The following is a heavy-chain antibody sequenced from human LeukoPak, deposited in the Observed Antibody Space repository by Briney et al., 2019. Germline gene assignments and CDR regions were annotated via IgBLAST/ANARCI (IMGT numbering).Heavy chain of an antibody. J-gene: IGHJ4*02. Sequence: ASVKVSCKASGYSFTLYAMNWVRQAPGQGLEWMGWINTNTGNPTYAQGFTGRFVFSLDTSVSTAYLQITRLKAEDTAVYYCATGSYYYDSSGYCPLEFDYWGQGTLVTVSS. V-gene: IGHV7-4-1*02. CDR2: INTNTGNP. D-gene: IGHD3-22*01. CDR1: GYSFTLYA. CDR3: ATGSYYYDSSGYCPLEFDY.